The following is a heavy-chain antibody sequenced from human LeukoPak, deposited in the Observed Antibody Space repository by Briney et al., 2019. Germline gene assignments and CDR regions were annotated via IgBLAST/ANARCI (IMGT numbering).Heavy chain of an antibody. CDR3: ARDGRPGAVAPFDY. V-gene: IGHV1-2*02. J-gene: IGHJ4*02. CDR2: INPNSGGT. CDR1: GYTFTGYY. Sequence: ASVKVSYKASGYTFTGYYMHWVRQAPGQGLEWMGWINPNSGGTNYAQKFQGRVTMTRDTSISTAYMELSRLRSDDTAVYYCARDGRPGAVAPFDYWGQGTLVTVSS. D-gene: IGHD6-19*01.